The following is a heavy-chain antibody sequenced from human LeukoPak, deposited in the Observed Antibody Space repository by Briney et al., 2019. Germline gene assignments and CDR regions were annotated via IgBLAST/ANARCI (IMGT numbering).Heavy chain of an antibody. CDR2: ISSSGSTI. CDR3: AKVGSRATTAYFDY. V-gene: IGHV3-48*01. D-gene: IGHD1-26*01. J-gene: IGHJ4*02. Sequence: GGSLRLSCAASGFTFSNYVMQWVRQAPGKGLEWVSYISSSGSTIYYADSVKGRFTISRDNSKNTLYLQMNSLRAEDTAVYYCAKVGSRATTAYFDYWGQGTLVTVSS. CDR1: GFTFSNYV.